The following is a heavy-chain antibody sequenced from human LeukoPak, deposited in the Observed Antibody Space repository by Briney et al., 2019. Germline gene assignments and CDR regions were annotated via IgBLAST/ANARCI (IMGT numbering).Heavy chain of an antibody. D-gene: IGHD2-15*01. J-gene: IGHJ4*02. CDR2: INPNSGGT. V-gene: IGHV1-2*02. CDR3: ARDGLIHPDIVVVVAAEGLDY. CDR1: GYTFTGYY. Sequence: GASVKVSCKASGYTFTGYYMHWVRQAPGQGLEWMGWINPNSGGTNYAQKFQGRVTMTRDTSISTTYMELSRLRSDDTAVYYCARDGLIHPDIVVVVAAEGLDYWGQGTLVTVSS.